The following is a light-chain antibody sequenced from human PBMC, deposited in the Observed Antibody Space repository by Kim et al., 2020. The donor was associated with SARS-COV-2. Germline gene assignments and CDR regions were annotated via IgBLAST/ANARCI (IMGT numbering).Light chain of an antibody. J-gene: IGLJ3*02. Sequence: QSVLTQPPSASGTPGQRVTISCSGSNHNIGVNTVNWYQQLPGTAPKLLIYSNHQRPSGVPDLFSGYTSGTSASLAISGRQSEDEADYYCAAWDDSLTWVFGRGTQLTVL. V-gene: IGLV1-44*01. CDR1: NHNIGVNT. CDR3: AAWDDSLTWV. CDR2: SNH.